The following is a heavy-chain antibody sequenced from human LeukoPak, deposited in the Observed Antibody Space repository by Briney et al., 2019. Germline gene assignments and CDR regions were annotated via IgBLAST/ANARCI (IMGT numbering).Heavy chain of an antibody. CDR2: INHSGST. CDR3: ARRVTMIVVVSGNWFDP. J-gene: IGHJ5*02. D-gene: IGHD3-22*01. V-gene: IGHV4-39*07. CDR1: GGSISSSSYY. Sequence: SETLSLTCTVSGGSISSSSYYWGWIRQPPGKGLEWIGEINHSGSTNYNPSLKSRVTISVDTSKNQFSLKLSSVTAADTAVYYCARRVTMIVVVSGNWFDPWGQGTLVTVSS.